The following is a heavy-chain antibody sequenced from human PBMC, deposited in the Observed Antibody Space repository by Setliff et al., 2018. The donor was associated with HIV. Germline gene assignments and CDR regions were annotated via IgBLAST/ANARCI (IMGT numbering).Heavy chain of an antibody. J-gene: IGHJ4*02. Sequence: PGGSLRLSCAASGFTFSSAWISWVRQAPGKGLEGVGRVKSKVDGGTIEYAAPVKGRFTISRDDSENTLYLQMNSLKTEDTGVYYCTADLVPLSSGRYLGPLDYWGQGISVTVS. V-gene: IGHV3-15*01. CDR1: GFTFSSAW. CDR3: TADLVPLSSGRYLGPLDY. CDR2: VKSKVDGGTI. D-gene: IGHD1-26*01.